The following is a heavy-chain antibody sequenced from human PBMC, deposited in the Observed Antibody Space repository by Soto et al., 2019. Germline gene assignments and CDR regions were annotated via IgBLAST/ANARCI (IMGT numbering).Heavy chain of an antibody. D-gene: IGHD3-16*02. CDR1: GFTFSSFG. J-gene: IGHJ4*02. CDR2: ISYDGNNQ. CDR3: AKALGELSPESYDH. V-gene: IGHV3-30*18. Sequence: QVQLVQSGGGVVQPGRSLRLSCAASGFTFSSFGMHWVRQAPGKGLEWVAIISYDGNNQYYADSVKGRFTISRDNSKNTLDLQMNSLRAEDSAVYYCAKALGELSPESYDHWGRGVLVTVSS.